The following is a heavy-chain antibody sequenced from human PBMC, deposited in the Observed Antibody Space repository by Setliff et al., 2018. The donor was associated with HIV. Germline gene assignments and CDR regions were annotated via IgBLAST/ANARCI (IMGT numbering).Heavy chain of an antibody. CDR3: ARVNRGAFDI. V-gene: IGHV4-38-2*02. CDR2: IYHSGST. Sequence: SETLSLTCTVSGGSISSHYWNWIRQPPGKGLEWIGSIYHSGSTYYNPSLKSRVTISVDTSKNQFSLKLSPVTAADTAVYYCARVNRGAFDIWGQGTMVTVSS. CDR1: GGSISSHY. D-gene: IGHD1-26*01. J-gene: IGHJ3*02.